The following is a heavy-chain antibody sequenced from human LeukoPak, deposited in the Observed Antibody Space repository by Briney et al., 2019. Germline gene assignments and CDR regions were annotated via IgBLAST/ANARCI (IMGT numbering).Heavy chain of an antibody. V-gene: IGHV4-39*07. CDR3: ARFRRRQAFDI. CDR2: INHSGST. J-gene: IGHJ3*02. Sequence: SQTLSLTCTVSGGSISSGSYYWSWIRQPPGKGLEWIGEINHSGSTNYNPSLKSRVTISVDTSKNQFSLKLSSVTAADTAVYYCARFRRRQAFDIWGQGTMVTVSS. CDR1: GGSISSGSYY.